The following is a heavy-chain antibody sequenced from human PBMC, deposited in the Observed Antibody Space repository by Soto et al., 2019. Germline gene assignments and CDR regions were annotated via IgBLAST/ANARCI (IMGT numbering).Heavy chain of an antibody. J-gene: IGHJ4*02. V-gene: IGHV4-38-2*01. CDR3: ASRDPGTSVDY. Sequence: SETLSLTCAVSGDSISSGYHWAWIRQPPGQGLEWVGSIYHSGTTYYNPSLTSRVTISLDKSENQFSLKVTSLTAADTAVYYCASRDPGTSVDYWGQGTLVTVSS. CDR2: IYHSGTT. CDR1: GDSISSGYH. D-gene: IGHD1-7*01.